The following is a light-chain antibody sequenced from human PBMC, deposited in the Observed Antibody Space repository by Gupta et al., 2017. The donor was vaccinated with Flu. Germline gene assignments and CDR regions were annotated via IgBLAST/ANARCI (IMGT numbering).Light chain of an antibody. J-gene: IGKJ4*01. V-gene: IGKV3-11*01. CDR1: QTVDTY. Sequence: EILLTQSPATLSLSPGERATLSCRASQTVDTYLNWYQQKTGQAPRLVIYDISIRATGIPARGSGSGSGTDFTLTISSLEPEDWEVYEGQQSKSGPLTFGGGTKVEIK. CDR2: DIS. CDR3: QQSKSGPLT.